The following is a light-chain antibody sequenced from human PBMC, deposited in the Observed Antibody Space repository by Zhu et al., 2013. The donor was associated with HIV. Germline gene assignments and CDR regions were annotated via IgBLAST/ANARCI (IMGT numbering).Light chain of an antibody. CDR1: QTVGWN. J-gene: IGKJ3*01. CDR3: QQYDTWPQVT. CDR2: GVS. Sequence: EVAMTQSPATLSVSPGETVTLSCRGDQTVGWNLAWYQQRPGQSPRLLISGVSSRAAGLPARFSGSGSGTEFALTISSLQSEDFGVYYCQQYDTWPQVTFGPGTKLVI. V-gene: IGKV3-15*01.